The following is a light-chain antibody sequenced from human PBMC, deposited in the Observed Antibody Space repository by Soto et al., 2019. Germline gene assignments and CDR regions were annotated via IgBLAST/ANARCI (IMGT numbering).Light chain of an antibody. Sequence: EIVMTQSPATLSVSPGERATLSCRSSQSVSSNLAWYQQKPGQAPRLVIYGASTGATGVPARFSGSGFETEFTLTISSLQSEDFAVYYCQQYNNWPPITFGQGTRLEIK. CDR3: QQYNNWPPIT. CDR2: GAS. J-gene: IGKJ5*01. CDR1: QSVSSN. V-gene: IGKV3-15*01.